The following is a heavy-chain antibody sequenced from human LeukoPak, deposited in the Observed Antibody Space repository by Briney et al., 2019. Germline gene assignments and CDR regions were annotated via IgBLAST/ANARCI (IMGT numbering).Heavy chain of an antibody. V-gene: IGHV4-59*01. CDR2: IYYSGST. CDR3: ARAVSYSSSWYYMDV. CDR1: GGSISSYY. D-gene: IGHD6-13*01. Sequence: SETLSLTCTVSGGSISSYYWSWIRRPPGKGLEWVGYIYYSGSTNYNPSLKSRVTISVDTSKNQFSLKLSSVTAADTAVYYCARAVSYSSSWYYMDVWGKGTTVTISS. J-gene: IGHJ6*03.